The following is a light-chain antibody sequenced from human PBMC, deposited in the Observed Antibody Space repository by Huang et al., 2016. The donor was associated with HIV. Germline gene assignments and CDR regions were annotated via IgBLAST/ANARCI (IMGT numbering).Light chain of an antibody. J-gene: IGKJ3*01. CDR2: AAS. Sequence: DIQMTQSPSSLSASVGDRVTITCRASQSISSYLNWYQQKPGKAPKLLSYAASSLQSGVPSRFSGRGSGTDFTLTISSLQPEDFATYYCQQSYSTLFTFGPGTKVDIK. V-gene: IGKV1-39*01. CDR3: QQSYSTLFT. CDR1: QSISSY.